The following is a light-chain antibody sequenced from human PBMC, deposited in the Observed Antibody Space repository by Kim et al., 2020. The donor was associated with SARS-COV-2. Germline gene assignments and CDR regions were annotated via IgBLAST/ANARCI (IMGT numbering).Light chain of an antibody. V-gene: IGLV6-57*03. CDR3: QSYDNTNWV. J-gene: IGLJ3*02. Sequence: GKTVAISRTRSSGSIASSYVQWFQQRPASALTTVIYEDHHRPSGVPDRFSGSTDRSSNSASLTISGLEFEDEADYYCQSYDNTNWVLGGGTQLTVL. CDR1: SGSIASSY. CDR2: EDH.